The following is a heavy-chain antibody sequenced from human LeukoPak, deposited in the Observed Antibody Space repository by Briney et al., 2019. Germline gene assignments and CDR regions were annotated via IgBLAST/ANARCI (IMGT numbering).Heavy chain of an antibody. Sequence: SETLSLTCTVSGGSISSYYWSWIRQPAGKGLEWIGHIYNSGSTNYNPSLKGRVTMSVATSMNQFSLHLSSVTAADTAVYYCARSAFLVTAPGLYYFDYWGQGTLVAVSS. CDR2: IYNSGST. D-gene: IGHD6-13*01. J-gene: IGHJ4*02. CDR1: GGSISSYY. V-gene: IGHV4-4*07. CDR3: ARSAFLVTAPGLYYFDY.